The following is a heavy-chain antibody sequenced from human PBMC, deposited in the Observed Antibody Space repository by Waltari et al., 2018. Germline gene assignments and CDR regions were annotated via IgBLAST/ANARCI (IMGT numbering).Heavy chain of an antibody. J-gene: IGHJ4*02. V-gene: IGHV3-7*01. CDR2: IKQDGSEK. Sequence: EVQLVESGGGLAQPGGSLRLSCAASGLRFRTYWMTWDRQASGKGSEWVANIKQDGSEKYYMDSVKGRFTISRDNAKNSLYLQMNNLRVEDTAVYYCTRGGRDSSWYWRDWGQGTLVTVSS. CDR3: TRGGRDSSWYWRD. CDR1: GLRFRTYW. D-gene: IGHD6-13*01.